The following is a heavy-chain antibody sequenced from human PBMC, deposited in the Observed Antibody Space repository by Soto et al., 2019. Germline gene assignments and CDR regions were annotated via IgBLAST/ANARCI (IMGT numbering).Heavy chain of an antibody. D-gene: IGHD6-13*01. CDR3: AKDSHIAADYYYGMDV. Sequence: EVQLVESGGGLVQPGRSLRLFCAASGFTFDDYAMHWVRQAPGKGLEWVSGISWNSGSIGYADSVKGRFTISRDNAKNSLYLQMNSLRAEDTALYYCAKDSHIAADYYYGMDVWGQGTTVTVSS. CDR1: GFTFDDYA. CDR2: ISWNSGSI. V-gene: IGHV3-9*01. J-gene: IGHJ6*02.